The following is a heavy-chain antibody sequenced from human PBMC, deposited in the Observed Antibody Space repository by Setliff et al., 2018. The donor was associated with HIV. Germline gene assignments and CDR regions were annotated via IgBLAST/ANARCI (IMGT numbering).Heavy chain of an antibody. D-gene: IGHD6-19*01. Sequence: SVKVSCKASGDTFIRNAISWVRQAPGQGLEWMGTIIPVFDTSYNAQKFQGRVTITAEKSTSTVNVELSGLTSDDTAVYYCARVANIPVTGRSWYFDLWGRGTLVTVSS. J-gene: IGHJ2*01. CDR2: IIPVFDTS. CDR1: GDTFIRNA. V-gene: IGHV1-69*06. CDR3: ARVANIPVTGRSWYFDL.